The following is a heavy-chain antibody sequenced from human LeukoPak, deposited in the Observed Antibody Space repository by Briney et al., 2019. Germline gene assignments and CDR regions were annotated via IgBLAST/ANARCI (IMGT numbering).Heavy chain of an antibody. D-gene: IGHD3-10*01. CDR3: ARAFGY. CDR2: IKQDGTEK. Sequence: PGGSLRLSCAPSGFTFSSFWMSWVRQAPGKGLEWVANIKQDGTEKYYVDSVKGRFTISRDNAKNSLYLQMNSLRAEDTAIYYCARAFGYWGQGTLVTVSS. CDR1: GFTFSSFW. J-gene: IGHJ4*02. V-gene: IGHV3-7*01.